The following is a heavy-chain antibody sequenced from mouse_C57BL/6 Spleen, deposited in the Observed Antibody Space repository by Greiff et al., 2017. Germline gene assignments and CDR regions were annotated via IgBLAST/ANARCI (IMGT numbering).Heavy chain of an antibody. J-gene: IGHJ4*01. CDR1: GYTFTDYY. D-gene: IGHD1-1*01. Sequence: EVKLQQSGPELVKPGASVKISCKASGYTFTDYYMNWVKQSHGKSLEWIGDINPNNGGTSYNQKFKGKATLTVDKSSSTAYMELRSLTSEDSAVYYCARGGLTTVVAPYYAMDYWGQGTSVTVAS. V-gene: IGHV1-26*01. CDR3: ARGGLTTVVAPYYAMDY. CDR2: INPNNGGT.